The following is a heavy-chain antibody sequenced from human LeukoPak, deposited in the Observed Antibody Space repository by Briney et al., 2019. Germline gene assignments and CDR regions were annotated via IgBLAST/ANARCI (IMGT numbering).Heavy chain of an antibody. CDR1: GDSISSTTYY. D-gene: IGHD6-6*01. CDR2: IYYRGNT. V-gene: IGHV4-39*01. Sequence: SDTLSLTCTVSGDSISSTTYYWGFIRQPPGKGLEWIGSIYYRGNTYYNPSLKSRVTISVDTSNNQFSLKLSSVTAADTAVYYCARLYSGTRPPDYWGQGTLVTVS. J-gene: IGHJ4*02. CDR3: ARLYSGTRPPDY.